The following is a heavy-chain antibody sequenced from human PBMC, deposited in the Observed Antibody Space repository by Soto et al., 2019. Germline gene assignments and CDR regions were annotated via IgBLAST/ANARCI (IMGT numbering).Heavy chain of an antibody. CDR1: GFTFSSYS. V-gene: IGHV3-21*01. Sequence: LSLTCAASGFTFSSYSMNWVRQAPGKGLEWVSSISSSSSYIYYADSVKGRFTISRDNAKNSLYLQMNSLRAEDTAVYYCARAPASDAFDIWGQGTMVTVSS. CDR2: ISSSSSYI. CDR3: ARAPASDAFDI. J-gene: IGHJ3*02.